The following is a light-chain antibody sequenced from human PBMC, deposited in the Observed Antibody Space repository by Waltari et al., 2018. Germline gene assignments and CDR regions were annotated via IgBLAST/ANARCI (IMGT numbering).Light chain of an antibody. V-gene: IGKV2D-29*02. CDR3: MQSIQLPIT. J-gene: IGKJ5*01. Sequence: DIVMTQTPLSLSVTPGQPASISCKSSQSLLHSDGKTYLYWYLQKPGQSPQLLIYEVSNRVSGGPDRFSGSGSGTDFTLKISRVEAEDVGVYYCMQSIQLPITFGQGTRLEIK. CDR2: EVS. CDR1: QSLLHSDGKTY.